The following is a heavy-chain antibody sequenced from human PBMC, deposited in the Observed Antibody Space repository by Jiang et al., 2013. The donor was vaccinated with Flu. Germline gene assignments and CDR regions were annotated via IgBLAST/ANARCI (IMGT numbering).Heavy chain of an antibody. J-gene: IGHJ4*02. CDR3: ARSYGSGSSLPGFDY. D-gene: IGHD3-10*01. Sequence: KPTQTLTLTCTFSGFSLSTSGMCVSWIRQPPGKALEWLARIDWDDDKYYSTSLKTRLTISKDTSKNQVVLTMTNMDPVDTATYYCARSYGSGSSLPGFDYWGQGTLVTVSS. CDR1: GFSLSTSGMC. V-gene: IGHV2-70*11. CDR2: IDWDDDK.